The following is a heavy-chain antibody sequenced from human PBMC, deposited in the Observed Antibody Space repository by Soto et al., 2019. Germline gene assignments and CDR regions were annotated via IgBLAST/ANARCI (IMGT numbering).Heavy chain of an antibody. Sequence: QVQLQESGPGLVKPSETLSLTCTVSDGSIGSYYWSWIRQPPGKGLEWIGYVSHSGSTNYNPSLTSRVTISLDTSKNHFSLRLSSVTAADTAVYYCAREGTTVDSYYYYGLDVWGQGTTVTVSS. J-gene: IGHJ6*02. CDR3: AREGTTVDSYYYYGLDV. D-gene: IGHD1-1*01. CDR1: DGSIGSYY. V-gene: IGHV4-59*01. CDR2: VSHSGST.